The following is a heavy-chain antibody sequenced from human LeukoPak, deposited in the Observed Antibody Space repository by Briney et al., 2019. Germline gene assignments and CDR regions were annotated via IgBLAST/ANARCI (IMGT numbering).Heavy chain of an antibody. CDR1: GVSISSGGYY. CDR3: ARARGIAAASEWFDP. Sequence: SQTLSLTCTVSGVSISSGGYYWSWLRQPPGKGLEWIGYIYHSGSTYYNPSLKSRVTISVDTSKNQFSLRLSSVTAADTAVYYCARARGIAAASEWFDPWGQGTLVTVSS. D-gene: IGHD6-13*01. V-gene: IGHV4-30-2*01. J-gene: IGHJ5*02. CDR2: IYHSGST.